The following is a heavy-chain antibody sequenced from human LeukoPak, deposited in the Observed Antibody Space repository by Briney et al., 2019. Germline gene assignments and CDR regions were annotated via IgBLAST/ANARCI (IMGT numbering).Heavy chain of an antibody. CDR3: ARGFSGYCSSTSCYMMGYYFDY. CDR2: IYHSGST. Sequence: SETLSLTCAVSGGSISSGGYSWSWIRQPPGKGLEWIGYIYHSGSTYYNPSLKSRVTISVDRSKNQFSLKLSSVTAADTAVYYCARGFSGYCSSTSCYMMGYYFDYWGQGTLVTVSS. CDR1: GGSISSGGYS. V-gene: IGHV4-30-2*01. D-gene: IGHD2-2*02. J-gene: IGHJ4*02.